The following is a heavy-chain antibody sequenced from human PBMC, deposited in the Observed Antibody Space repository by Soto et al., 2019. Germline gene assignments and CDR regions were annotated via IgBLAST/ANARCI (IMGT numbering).Heavy chain of an antibody. Sequence: LRLSCAASGFIFTSYSMVWVRQAPGKGLEWVSSISSRSDSIYYADSVKGRFTISRDNAQNSLYLQMNSLTSEDTAVYYCARDLITMIVVVISYGMDVWGQGTTVTVSS. V-gene: IGHV3-21*01. CDR3: ARDLITMIVVVISYGMDV. CDR1: GFIFTSYS. J-gene: IGHJ6*02. CDR2: ISSRSDSI. D-gene: IGHD3-22*01.